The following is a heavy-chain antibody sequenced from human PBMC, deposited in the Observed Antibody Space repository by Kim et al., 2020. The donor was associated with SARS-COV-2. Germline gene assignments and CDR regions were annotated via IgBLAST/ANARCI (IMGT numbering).Heavy chain of an antibody. CDR2: INHSGRT. Sequence: SETLSLTCAVYGGSFSGYYWSWIRQSPGKGLEWIGEINHSGRTNYNPSLKSRVTISVDTSKNQFSLKLTSVTAADAALYFCARRLSNTSGWGSHYCDLWG. V-gene: IGHV4-34*01. D-gene: IGHD3-10*01. CDR3: ARRLSNTSGWGSHYCDL. CDR1: GGSFSGYY. J-gene: IGHJ2*01.